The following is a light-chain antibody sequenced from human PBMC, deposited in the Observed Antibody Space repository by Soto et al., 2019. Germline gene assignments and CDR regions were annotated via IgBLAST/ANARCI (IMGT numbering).Light chain of an antibody. V-gene: IGKV1-33*01. CDR2: DAS. J-gene: IGKJ5*01. CDR1: QDINKN. Sequence: DIQMTQSPSSLSASLGDRVTITCQASQDINKNLIWYQQKPGKAPKLLIYDASDLETGVPSRFSGSGSGTGFTLTISSLKNEDFATYYCQQYESLPLTFGQGTRLEIK. CDR3: QQYESLPLT.